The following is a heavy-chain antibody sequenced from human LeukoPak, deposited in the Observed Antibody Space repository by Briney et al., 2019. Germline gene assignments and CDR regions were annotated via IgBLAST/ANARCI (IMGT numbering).Heavy chain of an antibody. J-gene: IGHJ4*02. CDR1: GFTFSSYW. CDR3: AREGATVVNFDY. CDR2: INSDGSST. Sequence: GGSLRLSCAASGFTFSSYWMHWVRQAPGKGLVWVSRINSDGSSTYYADSVKGRFTISRDNAKSTLYLQMNSLRAEDTAVYYCAREGATVVNFDYWGQGTLVTVSS. V-gene: IGHV3-74*01. D-gene: IGHD4-23*01.